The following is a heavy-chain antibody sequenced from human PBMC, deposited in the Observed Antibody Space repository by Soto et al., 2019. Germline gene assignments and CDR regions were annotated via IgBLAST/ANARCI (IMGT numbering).Heavy chain of an antibody. J-gene: IGHJ6*02. D-gene: IGHD2-2*01. CDR3: ARGNCSSTSCDYYYYYGMDV. CDR2: INPNSGGT. CDR1: GYTFTGYY. V-gene: IGHV1-2*04. Sequence: QVQLVQSGAEVKKPGASVKVSCKASGYTFTGYYMHWVRQAPGQGLEWMGWINPNSGGTNYAQKFRGWVTMIRDTSISTAYMELSRLRSDDTAVYYCARGNCSSTSCDYYYYYGMDVWGQGTTVTVSS.